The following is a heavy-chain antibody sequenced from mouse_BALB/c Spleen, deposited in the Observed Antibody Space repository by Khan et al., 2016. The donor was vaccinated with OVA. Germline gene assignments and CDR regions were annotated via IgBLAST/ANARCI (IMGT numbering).Heavy chain of an antibody. Sequence: DLVKPGASVKLSCRASGYTFTSYWINWIKQRPGQGLEWIGRIAPGSGSTSYNEMFKGKATLNVDTSYSTAYIQLSSLSSEDSAVWFCARSNYYGSGLYAMDYWGQGPSVTVSS. V-gene: IGHV1S41*01. CDR3: ARSNYYGSGLYAMDY. CDR1: GYTFTSYW. CDR2: IAPGSGST. J-gene: IGHJ4*01. D-gene: IGHD1-1*01.